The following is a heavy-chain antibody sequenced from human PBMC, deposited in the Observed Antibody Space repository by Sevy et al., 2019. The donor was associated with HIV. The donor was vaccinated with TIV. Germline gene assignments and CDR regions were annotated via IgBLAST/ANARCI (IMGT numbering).Heavy chain of an antibody. J-gene: IGHJ4*02. V-gene: IGHV4-59*01. CDR2: VYYSGST. Sequence: SETLSLTCTVSGGSISPFYWTWIRQPPEKGLEGIGYVYYSGSTYYNPSLRSRVTISVKTSKNQFSLKVTSVTAADTALYYCARAQCSGGSCYADYWGQGTLVTVSS. D-gene: IGHD2-15*01. CDR3: ARAQCSGGSCYADY. CDR1: GGSISPFY.